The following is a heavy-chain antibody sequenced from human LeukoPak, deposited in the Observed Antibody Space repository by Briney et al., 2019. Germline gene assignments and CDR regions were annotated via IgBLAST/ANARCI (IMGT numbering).Heavy chain of an antibody. Sequence: PSETLSLTCTVSGGSISSSSYYWGWIRQPPGKGLEWIGSIYYSGSTYYNPSLKSRVTIAIDTSKNQFSLKLSSVTAADTAVYYCARDDGAYVDDWARWFDPWGQGTLVTVSS. CDR2: IYYSGST. CDR1: GGSISSSSYY. D-gene: IGHD4-17*01. CDR3: ARDDGAYVDDWARWFDP. J-gene: IGHJ5*02. V-gene: IGHV4-39*07.